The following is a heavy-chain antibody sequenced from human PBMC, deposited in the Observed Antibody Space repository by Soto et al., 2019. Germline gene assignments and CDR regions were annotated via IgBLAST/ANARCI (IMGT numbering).Heavy chain of an antibody. CDR2: ISAHNGNT. CDR1: GYTFSSYG. V-gene: IGHV1-18*01. Sequence: APVKVSCKASGYTFSSYGVTWVRQAPGQGLEWTGWISAHNGNTNYAQNLQGRVTLPTGTSTSTAYMEWRSLRSDATAVYYCARGGAGVVGATGHFQYWGQGTLVTVSS. J-gene: IGHJ1*01. D-gene: IGHD2-15*01. CDR3: ARGGAGVVGATGHFQY.